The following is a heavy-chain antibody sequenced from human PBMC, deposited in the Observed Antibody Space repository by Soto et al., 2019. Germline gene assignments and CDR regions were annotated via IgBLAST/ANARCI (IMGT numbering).Heavy chain of an antibody. V-gene: IGHV3-21*01. J-gene: IGHJ4*02. CDR2: ISSSSSYI. Sequence: PGGSLRLSCAASGFTFSSYSMNCVRQAPGKGLEWVSSISSSSSYIYYADSVKGRFTISRDNAKNSLYLQMNSLRAEDTAVYYCAKPQLGYCTNGVCPFDYWGQGTLVTSPQ. D-gene: IGHD2-8*01. CDR1: GFTFSSYS. CDR3: AKPQLGYCTNGVCPFDY.